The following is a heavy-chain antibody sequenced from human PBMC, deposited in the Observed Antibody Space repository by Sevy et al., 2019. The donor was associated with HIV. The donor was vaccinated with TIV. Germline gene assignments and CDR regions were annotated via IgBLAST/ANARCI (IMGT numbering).Heavy chain of an antibody. J-gene: IGHJ4*02. Sequence: GRSLRLSCAASGFTFSSYAMSWVRQAPGKGLEWVSAISGSGGSTYYADSVKGRFTISRDNSKNTLYLQMNSLRAEDTAVYYCAKSPPPYGDYGPTFDYWGQGTLVTVSS. V-gene: IGHV3-23*01. CDR1: GFTFSSYA. CDR2: ISGSGGST. D-gene: IGHD4-17*01. CDR3: AKSPPPYGDYGPTFDY.